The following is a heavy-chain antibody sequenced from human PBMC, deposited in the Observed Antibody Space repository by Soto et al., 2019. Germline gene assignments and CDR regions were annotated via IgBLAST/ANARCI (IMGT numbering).Heavy chain of an antibody. V-gene: IGHV1-18*04. Sequence: QVQLVQSGAEVKKPGASVKVSCKASGYTFTSYGISWVRQAPGQGLEWMGWISAYNGNTNYAQKLQGRVTMTTDTSTSIAYMELSSMISDDTAVYYCGRDFDSGVRGFPSPWGQGTLVTVSS. CDR2: ISAYNGNT. CDR1: GYTFTSYG. J-gene: IGHJ5*02. D-gene: IGHD3-10*01. CDR3: GRDFDSGVRGFPSP.